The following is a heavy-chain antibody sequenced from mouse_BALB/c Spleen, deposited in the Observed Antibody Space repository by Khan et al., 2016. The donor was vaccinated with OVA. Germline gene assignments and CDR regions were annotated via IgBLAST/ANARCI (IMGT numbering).Heavy chain of an antibody. Sequence: EVQLQQSGPDLVKPGASVRISCKASGYSFTLYYLTWVKQSHGESLEWIGRVNPNNGDSAYNQKFKDRATLTVDTSSNTAYMDFRSLTSEDSAVYYCARGYDFVASWGQGTLVTVSA. J-gene: IGHJ3*01. CDR1: GYSFTLYY. D-gene: IGHD2-14*01. V-gene: IGHV1-26*01. CDR3: ARGYDFVAS. CDR2: VNPNNGDS.